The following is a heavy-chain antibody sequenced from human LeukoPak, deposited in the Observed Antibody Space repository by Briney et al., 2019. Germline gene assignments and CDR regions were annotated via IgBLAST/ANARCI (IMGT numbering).Heavy chain of an antibody. CDR1: GYTFTYRY. CDR2: ITPFNGNT. J-gene: IGHJ3*02. D-gene: IGHD3-9*01. V-gene: IGHV1-45*02. CDR3: ASHSDILTGDDALDI. Sequence: ASVKVSCKASGYTFTYRYLHWVRQAPGQALEWMGWITPFNGNTNYAQKFQDRVTITRDRSMSTAYMELSSLRSEDTAMYYCASHSDILTGDDALDIWGQGTMVTVSS.